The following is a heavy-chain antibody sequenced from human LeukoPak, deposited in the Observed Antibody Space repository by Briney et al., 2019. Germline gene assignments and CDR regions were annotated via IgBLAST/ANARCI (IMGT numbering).Heavy chain of an antibody. Sequence: ASVKVSCKASGYTFTSYGISWVRQAPGQGLEWMGWISAYNGNTNYAQKLQGRVTMTTDTSTSTAYMEPRSLRSDDTAVYYCARDSPQLNYDILTGYYNRTFDYWGQGTLVTVSS. V-gene: IGHV1-18*04. CDR3: ARDSPQLNYDILTGYYNRTFDY. D-gene: IGHD3-9*01. CDR1: GYTFTSYG. CDR2: ISAYNGNT. J-gene: IGHJ4*02.